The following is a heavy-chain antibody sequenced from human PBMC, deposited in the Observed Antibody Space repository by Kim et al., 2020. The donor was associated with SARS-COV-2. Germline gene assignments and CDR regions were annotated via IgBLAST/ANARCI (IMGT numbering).Heavy chain of an antibody. CDR2: IWYDGSNK. D-gene: IGHD3-22*01. CDR1: GFTFSSYG. CDR3: ARAAGKYYDSSGYFDY. Sequence: GGSLRLSCAASGFTFSSYGMHWVRQAPGKGLEWVAVIWYDGSNKYYADSVKGRFTISRDNSKNTLYLQMNSLRAEDTAVYYCARAAGKYYDSSGYFDYWGQGTLVTVSS. V-gene: IGHV3-33*01. J-gene: IGHJ4*02.